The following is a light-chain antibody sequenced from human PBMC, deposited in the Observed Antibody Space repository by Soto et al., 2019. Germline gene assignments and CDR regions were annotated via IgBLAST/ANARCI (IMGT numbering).Light chain of an antibody. CDR1: SSDVGDYNY. CDR3: SSQRASGTVL. CDR2: EVS. Sequence: QSALTQPPSASGSLGQSVTIPCTGTSSDVGDYNYVSWYQQHPGKVPKLMIYEVSNRPSGVSDRFSGSKSGNTASLIIAGLLPDDEADYYCSSQRASGTVLFGGGTKLTVL. V-gene: IGLV2-14*01. J-gene: IGLJ2*01.